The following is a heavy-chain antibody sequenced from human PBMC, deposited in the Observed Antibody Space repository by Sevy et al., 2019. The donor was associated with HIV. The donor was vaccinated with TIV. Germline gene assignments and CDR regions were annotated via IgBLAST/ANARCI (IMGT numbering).Heavy chain of an antibody. V-gene: IGHV3-48*01. D-gene: IGHD2-2*01. Sequence: GGSLRLSCAASGFTFSSYSMNWVRQAPGKGLEWVSYISSSSSTIYYAASVKGRFTISRDNAKSSLYLQMNSLRAEDTAFYYCARVVVVPDYYGMDVWGQGTTVTVSS. CDR2: ISSSSSTI. J-gene: IGHJ6*02. CDR3: ARVVVVPDYYGMDV. CDR1: GFTFSSYS.